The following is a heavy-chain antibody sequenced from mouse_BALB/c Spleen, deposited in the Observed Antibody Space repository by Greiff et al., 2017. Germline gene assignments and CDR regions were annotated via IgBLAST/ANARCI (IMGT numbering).Heavy chain of an antibody. D-gene: IGHD2-2*01. J-gene: IGHJ4*01. CDR1: GYTFSSYW. Sequence: QVQLQQSGAELMKPGASVKISCKATGYTFSSYWIEWVKQRPGHGLEWIGEILPGSGSTNYNEKFKGKATFTADTSSNTAYMQLSSLTSEDSAVYYCAREVGYYGYDIHYYAMDYWGQGTSVTVSS. CDR3: AREVGYYGYDIHYYAMDY. V-gene: IGHV1-9*01. CDR2: ILPGSGST.